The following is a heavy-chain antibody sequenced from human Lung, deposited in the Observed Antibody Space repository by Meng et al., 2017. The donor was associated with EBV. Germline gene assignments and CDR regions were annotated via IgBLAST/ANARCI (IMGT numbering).Heavy chain of an antibody. Sequence: QVQLQQSRPGLVKPSQTPPLTWAISGESVSSNSAAWNWIRQSPSRGLEWLGRTYYRSKWYNDYAVSVKSRITINPDTSKNQFSLQLNSVTPEDTAVYYCASSRPLAGNWNYHYWGQGTLVTVSS. D-gene: IGHD1-7*01. CDR3: ASSRPLAGNWNYHY. J-gene: IGHJ4*02. V-gene: IGHV6-1*01. CDR2: TYYRSKWYN. CDR1: GESVSSNSAA.